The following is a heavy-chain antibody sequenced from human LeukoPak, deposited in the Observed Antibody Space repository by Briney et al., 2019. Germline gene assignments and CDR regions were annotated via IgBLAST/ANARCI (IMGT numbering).Heavy chain of an antibody. J-gene: IGHJ6*03. V-gene: IGHV4-34*01. CDR2: INHSGST. Sequence: PSETLSLTCAVYGGSFSGYYWSWIRQPPGKGLEWIGEINHSGSTNYNPSLKSRVTISVDTSNNQFSLKLSSVTAADTAVYYCAGADPSGSGSWAYYYYYMDVWGKGSTVTVSS. D-gene: IGHD3-10*01. CDR3: AGADPSGSGSWAYYYYYMDV. CDR1: GGSFSGYY.